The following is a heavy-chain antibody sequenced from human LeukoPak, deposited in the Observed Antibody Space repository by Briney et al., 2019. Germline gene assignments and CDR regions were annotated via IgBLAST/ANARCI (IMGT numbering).Heavy chain of an antibody. Sequence: ASVKVSCKASGYTFTGYYMHWVRQAPGQGLEWMGWINLNSGGTNYAQKFQGRVTMTRDTSISTAYMELSRLRSDDTAVYYCARYGGSYYVGWFDPWGQGTLVTVSS. CDR2: INLNSGGT. V-gene: IGHV1-2*02. CDR3: ARYGGSYYVGWFDP. CDR1: GYTFTGYY. J-gene: IGHJ5*02. D-gene: IGHD1-26*01.